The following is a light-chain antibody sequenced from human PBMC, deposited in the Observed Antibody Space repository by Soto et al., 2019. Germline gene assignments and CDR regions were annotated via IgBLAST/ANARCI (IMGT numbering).Light chain of an antibody. CDR2: EVS. Sequence: QSALTQPPSASGSPGQSGTISCTGTSCDVGGYNYVSWYQQHPGKAPKLMIYEVSNRPSWVPDRFSGSKSGNTASLTVSGLQAEYEADYYCSAYVGSSMVGFGGGAKLTVL. CDR3: SAYVGSSMVG. CDR1: SCDVGGYNY. J-gene: IGLJ2*01. V-gene: IGLV2-8*01.